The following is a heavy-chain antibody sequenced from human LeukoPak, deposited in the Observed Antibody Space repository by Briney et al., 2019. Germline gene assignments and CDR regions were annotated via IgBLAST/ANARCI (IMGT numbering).Heavy chain of an antibody. CDR1: GFTFSSYG. CDR2: IKHDASEI. V-gene: IGHV3-7*01. Sequence: GGSLRLSCAASGFTFSSYGMNWVRQAPGQGLEWVANIKHDASEIYYVESVKGRFTISSDNAKNSLYLQMKNLRAEDTAVYYCEGERGDAFDVWGQGTMVTVSS. CDR3: EGERGDAFDV. J-gene: IGHJ3*01.